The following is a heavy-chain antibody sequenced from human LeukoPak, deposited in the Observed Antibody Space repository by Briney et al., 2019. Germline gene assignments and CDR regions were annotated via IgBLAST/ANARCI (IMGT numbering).Heavy chain of an antibody. V-gene: IGHV3-23*01. CDR3: AKDRYSSGWYWFDP. CDR2: IRGSGGST. CDR1: GFTFSRYG. Sequence: GGTLRLSCEASGFTFSRYGMSWVRQAPGKGLEWVSAIRGSGGSTYYADSVKGRFTISRDNSKNTLYLQMNSLRAEDTALYYCAKDRYSSGWYWFDPWGQGTLVTVSS. D-gene: IGHD6-19*01. J-gene: IGHJ5*02.